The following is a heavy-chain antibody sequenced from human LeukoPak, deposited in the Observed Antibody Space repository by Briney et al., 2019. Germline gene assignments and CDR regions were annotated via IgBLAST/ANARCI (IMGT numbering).Heavy chain of an antibody. CDR2: INAGNGNT. CDR1: GYTFTDYF. Sequence: APVKVSCKASGYTFTDYFLHWVRQAPGQGLEWMGWINAGNGNTKYSQEFQGRVTITRDTSASTAYMELSSLRSEDMAVYYCARAWTGVAVAGPLDYWGQGTLVTVSS. CDR3: ARAWTGVAVAGPLDY. D-gene: IGHD6-19*01. V-gene: IGHV1/OR15-3*02. J-gene: IGHJ4*02.